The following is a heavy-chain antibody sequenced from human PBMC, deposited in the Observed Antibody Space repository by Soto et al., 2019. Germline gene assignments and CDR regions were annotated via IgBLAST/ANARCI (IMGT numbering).Heavy chain of an antibody. V-gene: IGHV4-4*08. CDR2: VHSSGTT. D-gene: IGHD6-19*01. CDR1: GGSISGYF. Sequence: QVQLQASGPGLVKPSETLSLTCTVSGGSISGYFCIWIRQPPGKGLEWIGYVHSSGTTNYNPPPKSRVTLSADTSKNLFSLKLSSLTAAHTAVYYCARGPCPHFVGERHSGGWYANYWGQGTLVTVSS. J-gene: IGHJ4*02. CDR3: ARGPCPHFVGERHSGGWYANY.